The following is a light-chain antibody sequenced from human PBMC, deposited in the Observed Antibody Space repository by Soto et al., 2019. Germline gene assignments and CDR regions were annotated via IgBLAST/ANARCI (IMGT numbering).Light chain of an antibody. CDR2: GTS. CDR1: QSVSSNS. CDR3: QQYGDSPPT. Sequence: EIVLTQSPGTLSLSPGESATLSCRASQSVSSNSLAWYRRNPGQPPSLLIYGTSTRATDIPRRFSGSGSGTDFTLTITRREPEDFAVYFCQQYGDSPPTFGQGNKVE. V-gene: IGKV3-20*01. J-gene: IGKJ1*01.